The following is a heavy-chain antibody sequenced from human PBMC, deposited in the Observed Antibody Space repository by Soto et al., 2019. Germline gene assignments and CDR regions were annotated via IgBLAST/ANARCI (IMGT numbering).Heavy chain of an antibody. CDR3: ARGDVWGSSRSYFDS. Sequence: QVQLQESGSGLVKPSQTLSLTCVVSGDSISSGGYSWSWMRQPPGKGLEWIAYIYHSGRTYYNPSLQSRATISVDTSKNQFSLKLSSVTAADTAVYYCARGDVWGSSRSYFDSWGQGALVTLSS. CDR2: IYHSGRT. D-gene: IGHD3-16*02. V-gene: IGHV4-30-2*01. CDR1: GDSISSGGYS. J-gene: IGHJ4*02.